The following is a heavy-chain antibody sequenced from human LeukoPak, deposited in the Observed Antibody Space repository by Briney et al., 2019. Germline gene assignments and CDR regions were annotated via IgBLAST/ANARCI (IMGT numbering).Heavy chain of an antibody. V-gene: IGHV4-38-2*01. CDR2: IFHSGST. CDR1: GYSISSGDY. J-gene: IGHJ4*02. Sequence: SETLSLTCAVSGYSISSGDYWGWIRQSPGKGLEWIGNIFHSGSTYHNPSLKSRVTISVDTSKNEFSLKLSSVTAADTAVYYCARGIYYLIEYWGQGTLVTVSS. CDR3: ARGIYYLIEY. D-gene: IGHD3-10*01.